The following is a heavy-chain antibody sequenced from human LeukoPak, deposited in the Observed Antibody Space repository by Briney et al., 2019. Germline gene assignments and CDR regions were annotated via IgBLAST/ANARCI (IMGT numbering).Heavy chain of an antibody. D-gene: IGHD6-13*01. CDR2: ISSSSSYI. J-gene: IGHJ6*04. Sequence: PGGSLRLSCAASGFTFSGYSMNWVRQAPGKGLEWVSSISSSSSYIYYADSVKGRFTISRDNAKNSLYLQMNSLRAEDTAVYYCAREYSSTTPMDVWGKGTTVTVSS. CDR1: GFTFSGYS. V-gene: IGHV3-21*01. CDR3: AREYSSTTPMDV.